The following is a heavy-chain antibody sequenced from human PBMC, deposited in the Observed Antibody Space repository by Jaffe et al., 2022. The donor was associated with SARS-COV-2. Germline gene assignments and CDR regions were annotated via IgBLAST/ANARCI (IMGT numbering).Heavy chain of an antibody. CDR1: GFTFSSHW. CDR3: ARDGVADGIYFDF. D-gene: IGHD6-13*01. V-gene: IGHV3-7*03. CDR2: INQDGNEK. Sequence: EVQLVESGGGLVQPGGSLRLSCVASGFTFSSHWMSWVRQAPGKGLEWVANINQDGNEKYHVDSVRGRFTISRDNAKNSLYLQMNILRAEDTAIYYCARDGVADGIYFDFWGQGALVTVAS. J-gene: IGHJ4*02.